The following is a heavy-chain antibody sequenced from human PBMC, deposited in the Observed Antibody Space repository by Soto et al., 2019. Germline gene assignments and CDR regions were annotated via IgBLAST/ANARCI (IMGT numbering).Heavy chain of an antibody. D-gene: IGHD3-9*01. V-gene: IGHV1-18*01. Sequence: ASVKVSGKPSGYTFTSYGISWVRQAPGQGLEWMGWISAYNGNTNYAQKLQGRVTMTTDTSTSTAYMELRSLRSDDTAVYYCARDHRYDILTGYLPYYYYYGMDVWGKGTTVTISS. CDR1: GYTFTSYG. J-gene: IGHJ6*04. CDR3: ARDHRYDILTGYLPYYYYYGMDV. CDR2: ISAYNGNT.